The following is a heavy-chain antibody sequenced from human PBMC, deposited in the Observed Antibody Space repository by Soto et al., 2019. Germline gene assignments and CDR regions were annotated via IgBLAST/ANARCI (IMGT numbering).Heavy chain of an antibody. J-gene: IGHJ6*02. CDR1: GYTFTGYY. CDR2: INPNSGGT. D-gene: IGHD2-2*01. CDR3: ARRARVPAATANYGMDV. Sequence: SVKVSCKASGYTFTGYYMHWVRQAPGQGLEWMGWINPNSGGTNYAQKFRGWVTMTRDTSISTAYMELSRLRSDDTAVYYCARRARVPAATANYGMDVWGQGTTVTVSS. V-gene: IGHV1-2*04.